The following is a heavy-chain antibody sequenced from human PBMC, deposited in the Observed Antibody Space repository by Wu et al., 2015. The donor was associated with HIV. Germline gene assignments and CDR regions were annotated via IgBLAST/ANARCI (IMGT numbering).Heavy chain of an antibody. J-gene: IGHJ4*02. D-gene: IGHD6-6*01. V-gene: IGHV4-34*01. CDR3: ARGTGSSKLGNYFDY. Sequence: QVQLQQWGAGLLKPSETPSLTCAVYGGSFSDYYWNWIRQPPGKGLEWIGEINHSGTTNYNPSLKSRVTMSVDTSKNQFSLKLTSVTATDTAVYYCARGTGSSKLGNYFDYWGQGTGVSVSS. CDR1: GGSFSDYY. CDR2: INHSGTT.